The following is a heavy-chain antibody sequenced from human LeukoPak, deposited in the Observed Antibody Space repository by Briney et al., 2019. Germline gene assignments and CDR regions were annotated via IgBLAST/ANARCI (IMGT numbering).Heavy chain of an antibody. CDR3: ASIVGATLDY. V-gene: IGHV4-34*01. J-gene: IGHJ4*02. CDR2: INHSGST. CDR1: GGSISSYY. Sequence: SETLSLTCTVSGGSISSYYWSWIRQPPGKGLEWIGEINHSGSTNYNPSLKSRVTISVDTSKNQFSLKLSSVTAADTAVYYCASIVGATLDYWGQGTLVTVSS. D-gene: IGHD1-26*01.